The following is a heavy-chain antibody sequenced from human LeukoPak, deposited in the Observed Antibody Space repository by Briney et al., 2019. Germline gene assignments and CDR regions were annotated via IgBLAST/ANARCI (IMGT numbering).Heavy chain of an antibody. CDR2: ISTDGSNE. CDR1: GFTFTSYG. J-gene: IGHJ4*02. CDR3: AKGASDYIWGSFRPPDDY. Sequence: PGGTLRLSCAASGFTFTSYGMHWVRQAPGKGLEWVAVISTDGSNEYYADSVKGRFTISRDNSKNTLYLQMNSLRAEDTAVYYCAKGASDYIWGSFRPPDDYWGQGTLVTVSS. V-gene: IGHV3-30*18. D-gene: IGHD3-16*02.